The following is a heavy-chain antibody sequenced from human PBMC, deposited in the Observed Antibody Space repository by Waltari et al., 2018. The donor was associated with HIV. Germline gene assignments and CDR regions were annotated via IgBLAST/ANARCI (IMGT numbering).Heavy chain of an antibody. V-gene: IGHV6-1*01. CDR3: ARGTPVSARVDVFDI. Sequence: QVQLQQSGPRLVKPSQTLSVTCAISGDAVLTNSVAWNWIRQSPSRGLEWLGRTYYRSKWYRDYSLSVKSRINITADVSKNQFSLRLHSVTPEDTSLYFCARGTPVSARVDVFDIWGQGTPVTVSS. CDR1: GDAVLTNSVA. CDR2: TYYRSKWYR. J-gene: IGHJ3*02. D-gene: IGHD6-19*01.